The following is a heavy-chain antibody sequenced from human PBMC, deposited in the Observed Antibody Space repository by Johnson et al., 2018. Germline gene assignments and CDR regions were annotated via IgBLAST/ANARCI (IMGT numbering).Heavy chain of an antibody. D-gene: IGHD6-19*01. CDR3: AKDRPAGMNYYYYRDV. Sequence: VQLVQSGGGLVQPGRSLRLSCAASGFTFDDYAMHWVRQAPGKGLEWVSGISWNSGSIGYADSVKGRFTISRDNAKNSLYLQMNSLRAEDTALYYCAKDRPAGMNYYYYRDVGGKGTTVTVSS. CDR1: GFTFDDYA. V-gene: IGHV3-9*01. CDR2: ISWNSGSI. J-gene: IGHJ6*03.